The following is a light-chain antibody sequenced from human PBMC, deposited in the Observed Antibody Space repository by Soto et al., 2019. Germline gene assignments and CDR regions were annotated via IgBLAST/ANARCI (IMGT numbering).Light chain of an antibody. Sequence: EIVMTQSPATLSVSPGERVTISCRASQSVSSALAWYQQKPGQAPRLLISGASTRATGIPARFSGSGSGTEFTLTISSLQSEDSAVYYCQQYHKWPPITFGQGTRLEIK. CDR3: QQYHKWPPIT. CDR2: GAS. J-gene: IGKJ5*01. CDR1: QSVSSA. V-gene: IGKV3-15*01.